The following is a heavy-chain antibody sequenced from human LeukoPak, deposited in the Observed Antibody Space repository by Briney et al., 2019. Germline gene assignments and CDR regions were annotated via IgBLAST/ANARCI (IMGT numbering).Heavy chain of an antibody. Sequence: ASVTVSCKASGYTFTSYYMHWVRQAPGQGLEWMGLINPSAGTTSYAQKFQGRVTMTRDTSTSTVHMELSSLRSEDTAVYYCARAGRWEGRPHAFDIWGQGTMVTVSS. CDR2: INPSAGTT. V-gene: IGHV1-46*01. D-gene: IGHD1-26*01. CDR1: GYTFTSYY. CDR3: ARAGRWEGRPHAFDI. J-gene: IGHJ3*02.